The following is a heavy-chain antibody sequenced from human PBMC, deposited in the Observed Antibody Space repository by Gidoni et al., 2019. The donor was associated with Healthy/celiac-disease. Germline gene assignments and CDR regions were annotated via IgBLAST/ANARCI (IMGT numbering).Heavy chain of an antibody. J-gene: IGHJ6*02. CDR2: ISGSGGST. D-gene: IGHD6-19*01. V-gene: IGHV3-23*01. Sequence: EVQLLESGGGLVQPGGSLRLSCAASGFTFSSSAMSWVRQAPGKGLEWVSAISGSGGSTYYADSVKGRFTISRDNSKNTLYLQMNSLRAEDTAVYYCAKAVAGTFHYYGMDVWGQGTTVTVSS. CDR1: GFTFSSSA. CDR3: AKAVAGTFHYYGMDV.